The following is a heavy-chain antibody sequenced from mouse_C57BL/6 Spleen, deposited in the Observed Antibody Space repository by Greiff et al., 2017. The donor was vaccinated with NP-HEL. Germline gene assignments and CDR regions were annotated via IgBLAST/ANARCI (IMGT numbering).Heavy chain of an antibody. CDR2: ILPGSGST. J-gene: IGHJ3*01. CDR1: GYTFTGYW. V-gene: IGHV1-9*01. D-gene: IGHD2-4*01. CDR3: ARSGYDYDWAWFAY. Sequence: QVQLQQSGAELMKPGASVKLSCKATGYTFTGYWIEWVKQRPGHGLEWIGEILPGSGSTNSNEKFKGKATFTADTSSNTAYMQLSSLTTEDSAIYYCARSGYDYDWAWFAYWGQGTLVTVSA.